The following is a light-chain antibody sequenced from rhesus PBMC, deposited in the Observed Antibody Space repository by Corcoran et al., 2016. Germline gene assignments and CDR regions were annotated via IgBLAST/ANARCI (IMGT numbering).Light chain of an antibody. CDR3: QQYKSYPYS. Sequence: DIQMTQSPSSLSASVGDTVTITCRASQGIRSYLNWFQQKPGKAPKLLFYAATTLQSGVPSRVSGSGSVTDFTLTISSLQPEDFATYYCQQYKSYPYSFGQGTKVEIK. CDR1: QGIRSY. V-gene: IGKV1-28*02. CDR2: AAT. J-gene: IGKJ2*01.